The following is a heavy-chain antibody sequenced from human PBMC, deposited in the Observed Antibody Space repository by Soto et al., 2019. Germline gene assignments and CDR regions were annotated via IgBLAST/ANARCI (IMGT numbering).Heavy chain of an antibody. CDR1: GFTFSSYA. CDR3: AKASSSWYRSPFDY. CDR2: ISGTGGST. V-gene: IGHV3-23*01. J-gene: IGHJ4*02. Sequence: EVQLLESGGGLVQLGGSLRLSCAASGFTFSSYAMSWVRQAPGKGLEWVSGISGTGGSTYYADSVKGRITISRDNPKNTLYLQMNNLRAEDTAVYYCAKASSSWYRSPFDYWGQGTLVTVSS. D-gene: IGHD6-13*01.